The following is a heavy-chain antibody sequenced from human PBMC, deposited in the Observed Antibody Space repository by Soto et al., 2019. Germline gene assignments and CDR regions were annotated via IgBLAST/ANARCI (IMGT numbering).Heavy chain of an antibody. V-gene: IGHV4-31*03. CDR3: ARDLGIASRHDYIYGMDV. CDR1: GGSISSGGYY. J-gene: IGHJ6*02. Sequence: SETLSLTCTVSGGSISSGGYYWSWIRQHPGKGLEWIGYIYYSGSTYYNPSLKSRVTISVDTSKNQFSLKLCSVTAADTAVYYCARDLGIASRHDYIYGMDVLGQGATVTVSS. D-gene: IGHD6-6*01. CDR2: IYYSGST.